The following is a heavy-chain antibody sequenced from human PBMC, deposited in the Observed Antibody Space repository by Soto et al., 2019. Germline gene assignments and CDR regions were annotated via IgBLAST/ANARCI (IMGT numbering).Heavy chain of an antibody. CDR1: GFTFSSYN. J-gene: IGHJ6*02. CDR2: ISSSSTYI. Sequence: EVQLVESGGGLVRPGGSLRLSCAASGFTFSSYNMNWVRQAPGKGLEWVSSISSSSTYIFHSDSVRGRFTISRDNTKNSLYLQRNSLRAEDTAVYYCARDTNKGASKTQLSTAGMDVWGLGTTVAVAS. CDR3: ARDTNKGASKTQLSTAGMDV. D-gene: IGHD2-2*01. V-gene: IGHV3-21*01.